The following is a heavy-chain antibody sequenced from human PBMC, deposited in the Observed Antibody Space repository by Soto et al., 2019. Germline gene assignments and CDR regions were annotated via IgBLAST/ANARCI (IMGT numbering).Heavy chain of an antibody. CDR2: INHSGST. Sequence: PSETLSLTCAVYGGPFSGYYWSWIRQPPGKGLEWIGEINHSGSTNYNPSLKSRVTISVDTSKNQFSLKLSSVTAADTAVYYCARVGSQPYYYYDSSGFRNWFDPWGQGTLVTVSS. V-gene: IGHV4-34*01. D-gene: IGHD3-22*01. CDR1: GGPFSGYY. J-gene: IGHJ5*02. CDR3: ARVGSQPYYYYDSSGFRNWFDP.